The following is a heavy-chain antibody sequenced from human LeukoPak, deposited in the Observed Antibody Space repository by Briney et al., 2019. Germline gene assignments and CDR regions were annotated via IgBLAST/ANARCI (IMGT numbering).Heavy chain of an antibody. CDR3: ASHRSTMIPLDY. Sequence: GGSLRLSCAASGFPFNDYAMHWVRQAPGKGLEWVSGISWNSGSIGYADSVKGRFTISRDNAKNSLYLQMNSLRAEDTALYYCASHRSTMIPLDYWGQGTLVTVSS. CDR1: GFPFNDYA. J-gene: IGHJ4*02. D-gene: IGHD3-22*01. V-gene: IGHV3-9*01. CDR2: ISWNSGSI.